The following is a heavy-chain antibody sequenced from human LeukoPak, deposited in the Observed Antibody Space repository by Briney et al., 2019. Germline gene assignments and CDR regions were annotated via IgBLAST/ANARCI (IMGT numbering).Heavy chain of an antibody. V-gene: IGHV3-30*04. CDR2: ISYDGSNK. CDR1: GFTFSSYA. J-gene: IGHJ6*02. D-gene: IGHD6-19*01. Sequence: GRSLRLSCAASGFTFSSYAMHWVRQAPGKGLEWGAVISYDGSNKYYADSVKGRFTFSRDNSKNTLYLQMNSLRAEDTAVYYCARDHILASGWYFYYYYGMDVWGQGTTVTVSS. CDR3: ARDHILASGWYFYYYYGMDV.